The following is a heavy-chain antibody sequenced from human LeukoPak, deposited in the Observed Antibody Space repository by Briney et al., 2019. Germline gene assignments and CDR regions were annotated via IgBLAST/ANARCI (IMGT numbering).Heavy chain of an antibody. CDR2: IYYSGST. V-gene: IGHV4-39*06. Sequence: SETLSLTCTVSGGSISSSSYYWGWIRQPPGKGLEWIGSIYYSGSTYYNPSLKSRVTISVDTSKNQFPLKLSSVTAADTAVYYCARDYGGNSYYFDYWGRGTLVTVSS. CDR1: GGSISSSSYY. CDR3: ARDYGGNSYYFDY. D-gene: IGHD4-23*01. J-gene: IGHJ4*02.